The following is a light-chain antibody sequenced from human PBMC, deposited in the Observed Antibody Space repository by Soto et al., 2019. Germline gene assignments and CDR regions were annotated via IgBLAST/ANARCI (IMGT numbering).Light chain of an antibody. CDR1: QGIGSE. CDR3: LQDYNYPYT. CDR2: AAS. J-gene: IGKJ2*01. V-gene: IGKV1-6*01. Sequence: AIQMTQSPSSLSASVGDRVTITCWASQGIGSELGWYQQKPGKAPKLLIYAASNLHGGVPSRFSGRGSGTDFTLTISSLQPEDFATYYCLQDYNYPYTFGQGTQLEIK.